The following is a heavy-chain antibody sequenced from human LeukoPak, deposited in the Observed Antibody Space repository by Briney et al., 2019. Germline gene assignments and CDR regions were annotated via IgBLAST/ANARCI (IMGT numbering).Heavy chain of an antibody. J-gene: IGHJ4*02. CDR1: GGSISSYY. V-gene: IGHV4-59*08. CDR2: ISYSGST. CDR3: ARGRYFDS. Sequence: SETLSLTCTVSGGSISSYYWSWIRQPPGKGLEWIGYISYSGSTNYNPSLESRVTISLDTSKNHISLKLSSVTAADTAVYYCARGRYFDSWGQGTLVTVSS.